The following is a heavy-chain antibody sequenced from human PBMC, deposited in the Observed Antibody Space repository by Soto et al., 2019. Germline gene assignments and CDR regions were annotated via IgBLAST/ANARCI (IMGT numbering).Heavy chain of an antibody. J-gene: IGHJ6*04. CDR1: GYSFSTYS. Sequence: QVQVVQSGAEVKKPGASVKVSCKASGYSFSTYSMHWVRQAPGQGLEWMGWINGANGNTRYSQKFKDRVPISRDTPASTGYMELSSLRSEDTAVYYCARGKGMEEPYYYHGMDVWGTGTTVIVSS. D-gene: IGHD1-1*01. V-gene: IGHV1-3*01. CDR2: INGANGNT. CDR3: ARGKGMEEPYYYHGMDV.